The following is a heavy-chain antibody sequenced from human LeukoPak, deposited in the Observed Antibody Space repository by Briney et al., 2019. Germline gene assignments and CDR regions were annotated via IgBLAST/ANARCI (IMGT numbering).Heavy chain of an antibody. D-gene: IGHD5-24*01. CDR1: GFTFSSYW. J-gene: IGHJ4*02. CDR2: IKQDGSEK. CDR3: ARETEMANLDY. V-gene: IGHV3-7*04. Sequence: GGSLRLSCTASGFTFSSYWMNWVRQAPGKGLEWVVNIKQDGSEKYYVDSVKGRFTISRDNAKKSLYLQMNSLRAEDTAVYYCARETEMANLDYWGQGTLVTVSS.